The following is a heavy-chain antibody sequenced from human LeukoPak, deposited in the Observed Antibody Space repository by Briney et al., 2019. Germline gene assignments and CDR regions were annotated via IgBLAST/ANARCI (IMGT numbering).Heavy chain of an antibody. J-gene: IGHJ4*02. CDR2: INPSGGST. CDR1: GYSISDYY. V-gene: IGHV1-46*01. CDR3: ARDSRRRHDYGDY. Sequence: GASVKVSYKASGYSISDYYMHWVRQAPGQGLEWMGIINPSGGSTTYAQKFQGRVTLTRDTSTSTVYMELSSLRSEDTAVYYCARDSRRRHDYGDYWGQGTLVTVSS.